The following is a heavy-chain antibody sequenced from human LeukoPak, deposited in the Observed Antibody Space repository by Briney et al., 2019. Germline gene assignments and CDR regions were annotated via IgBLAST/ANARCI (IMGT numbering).Heavy chain of an antibody. D-gene: IGHD6-19*01. Sequence: PSETLSLTCTVSGGSITRGRYYWSWSRQPAGKGLEWIGRIYTSGSTNYNPSLKSRVTISVDTSKNQFSLKLSSVTAADTAVYYCARMSGVVVAGTSWFDPWGQGTLVTVSS. CDR3: ARMSGVVVAGTSWFDP. J-gene: IGHJ5*02. CDR1: GGSITRGRYY. CDR2: IYTSGST. V-gene: IGHV4-61*02.